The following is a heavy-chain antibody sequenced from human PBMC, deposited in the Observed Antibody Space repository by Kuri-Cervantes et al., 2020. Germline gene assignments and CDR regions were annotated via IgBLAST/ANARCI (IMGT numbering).Heavy chain of an antibody. CDR3: ARDFRWYATGSSGYYYYYYMDV. D-gene: IGHD3-10*01. CDR2: IYSSGST. Sequence: SETLSLTCAVYGGSFSGYYWSWIRQPPGKGLEWIGYIYSSGSTHNNPSLKSRVTTSADTSKNQFSLKLSSVTAADTGVYYCARDFRWYATGSSGYYYYYYMDVWGKGTTVTVSS. CDR1: GGSFSGYY. V-gene: IGHV4-34*11. J-gene: IGHJ6*03.